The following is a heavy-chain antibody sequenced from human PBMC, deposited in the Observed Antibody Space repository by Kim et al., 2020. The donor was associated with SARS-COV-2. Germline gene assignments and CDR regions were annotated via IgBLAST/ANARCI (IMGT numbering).Heavy chain of an antibody. CDR3: AREVGGAPGYSNY. CDR1: GFMFSTFD. V-gene: IGHV3-48*02. D-gene: IGHD2-15*01. J-gene: IGHJ4*02. Sequence: GGSLRLSCAASGFMFSTFDMCWVRQAPGKGLEWVSYISRGSSTIYYADSVKGRFTISRDNAKNSLYLQMNSLRDEDTAVYYCAREVGGAPGYSNYWGQGTLVTVSS. CDR2: ISRGSSTI.